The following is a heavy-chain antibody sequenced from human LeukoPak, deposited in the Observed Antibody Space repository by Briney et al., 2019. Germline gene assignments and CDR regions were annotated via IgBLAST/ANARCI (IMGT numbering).Heavy chain of an antibody. Sequence: SETLSLTCAVSGGSISSGGYSWSWIRQPPGKGLEWIRYIYHSGSTYYNPSLKSRVTISVDRSKNQFSLKLSSVTAADTAVYYCARQPYVVVTATHYGMDVWGQGTTVTVSS. J-gene: IGHJ6*02. V-gene: IGHV4-30-2*01. D-gene: IGHD2-21*02. CDR1: GGSISSGGYS. CDR3: ARQPYVVVTATHYGMDV. CDR2: IYHSGST.